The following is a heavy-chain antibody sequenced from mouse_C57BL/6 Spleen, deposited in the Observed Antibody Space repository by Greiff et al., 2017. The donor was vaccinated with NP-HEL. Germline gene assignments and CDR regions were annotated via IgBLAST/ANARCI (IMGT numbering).Heavy chain of an antibody. J-gene: IGHJ3*01. CDR3: ARDVGNYYGSRGFAY. V-gene: IGHV1-52*01. CDR2: IDPSDSET. D-gene: IGHD1-1*01. Sequence: VQLQQPGAELVRPGSSVKLSCKASGYTFTSYWMHWVKQRPIQGLEWIGNIDPSDSETHYNQKFKDKATLTVDKSSSTAYMQLSSLTSEDSAVYYWARDVGNYYGSRGFAYWGQGTLVTVSA. CDR1: GYTFTSYW.